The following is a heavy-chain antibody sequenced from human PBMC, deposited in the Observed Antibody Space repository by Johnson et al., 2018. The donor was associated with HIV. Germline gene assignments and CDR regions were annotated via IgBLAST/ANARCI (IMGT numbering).Heavy chain of an antibody. Sequence: MLLVESGGGLVQPGGSLRLSCVASGFTFTSYWMSWVRQAPGKGLEWVSVIYSGGSTYYADSVKGRFTISRDNSKNTLYLQMKSLRAEETAVYSWAREGGYSGYEGVGHTNVACDIWGQGTMVTVSS. V-gene: IGHV3-53*01. D-gene: IGHD5-12*01. CDR1: GFTFTSYW. CDR3: AREGGYSGYEGVGHTNVACDI. CDR2: IYSGGST. J-gene: IGHJ3*02.